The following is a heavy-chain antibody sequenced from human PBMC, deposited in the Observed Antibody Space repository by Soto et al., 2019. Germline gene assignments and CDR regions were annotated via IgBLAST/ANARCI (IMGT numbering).Heavy chain of an antibody. CDR3: ARVPDR. D-gene: IGHD2-2*01. Sequence: SETLSLTCIVSGGSISNRTSYWGWIRQPPGRGLEWIGYMYHSGSTYYNPSLKSRVTISVDRSKNQFSLKLSSVTAADTAVYYCARVPDRWGQGTLVTVSS. V-gene: IGHV4-39*07. CDR2: MYHSGST. CDR1: GGSISNRTSY. J-gene: IGHJ5*02.